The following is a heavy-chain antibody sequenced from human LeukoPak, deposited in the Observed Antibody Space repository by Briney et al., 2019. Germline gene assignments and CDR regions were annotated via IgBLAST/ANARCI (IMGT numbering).Heavy chain of an antibody. CDR2: ISWNSGSI. J-gene: IGHJ4*02. D-gene: IGHD3-3*01. Sequence: GRSLRLSCAASGFTFDDYAMHWVRQAPGKGLEWVSGISWNSGSIGYADSVKGRFTISRDNAKNSLYLQMNSLRAEDTAVYYCARDRSGYLGYWGQGTLVTVSS. CDR1: GFTFDDYA. V-gene: IGHV3-9*01. CDR3: ARDRSGYLGY.